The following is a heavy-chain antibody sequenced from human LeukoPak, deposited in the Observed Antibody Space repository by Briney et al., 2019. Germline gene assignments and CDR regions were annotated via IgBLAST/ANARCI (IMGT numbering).Heavy chain of an antibody. D-gene: IGHD2-15*01. J-gene: IGHJ4*02. CDR3: AREGGYCSGGSCYPLFDY. CDR2: IYPGDSDT. Sequence: GESLKISCKGSGCSFTSYWIGWVRQMPGKGLEWMGIIYPGDSDTRNSPSFQGQVTISADKSISTAYLQWSSLKASGTAMYYCAREGGYCSGGSCYPLFDYWGQGTLVTVSS. CDR1: GCSFTSYW. V-gene: IGHV5-51*01.